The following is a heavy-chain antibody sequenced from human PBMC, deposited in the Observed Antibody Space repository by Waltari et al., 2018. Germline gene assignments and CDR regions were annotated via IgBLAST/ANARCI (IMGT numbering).Heavy chain of an antibody. CDR1: GFTFSNAW. Sequence: EVQLVESGGGLVKPGGSLRLSCAASGFTFSNAWMSWVGQAPGKGLEWVGRIKSKTDGGTTDYAAPVKGRFTISRDDSKNTLYLQMNSLKTEDTAVYYCTTYYYDSSGYFDYWGQGTLVTVSS. D-gene: IGHD3-22*01. CDR3: TTYYYDSSGYFDY. J-gene: IGHJ4*02. CDR2: IKSKTDGGTT. V-gene: IGHV3-15*01.